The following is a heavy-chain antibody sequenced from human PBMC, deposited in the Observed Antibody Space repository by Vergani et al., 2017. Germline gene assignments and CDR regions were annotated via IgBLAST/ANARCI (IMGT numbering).Heavy chain of an antibody. Sequence: DVQLVESGGDLVQPGGSLRLSCAASGFTSSSYSMNWVRQAPGKGLEWISYISTTRNTIYYADSVRGRFTISRDNAKNSLYLEMNSLRVEDTAVYVCARSLVASKGGYWGQGTRVAVSS. V-gene: IGHV3-48*01. CDR2: ISTTRNTI. D-gene: IGHD6-19*01. J-gene: IGHJ4*02. CDR1: GFTSSSYS. CDR3: ARSLVASKGGY.